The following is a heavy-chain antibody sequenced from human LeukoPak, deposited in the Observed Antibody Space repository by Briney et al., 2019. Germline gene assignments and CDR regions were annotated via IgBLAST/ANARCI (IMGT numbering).Heavy chain of an antibody. Sequence: SETLSLTCTVSGGSISSGGYYWSWIRQHPGKGLEWIGYIYYSGSTYYNPSLKRRVTISVDTSKNQFSLKLSSVTAADTAVYYCAREDDDYGDYAPRYWGQGTLVTVSS. D-gene: IGHD4-17*01. J-gene: IGHJ4*02. CDR1: GGSISSGGYY. CDR3: AREDDDYGDYAPRY. CDR2: IYYSGST. V-gene: IGHV4-31*03.